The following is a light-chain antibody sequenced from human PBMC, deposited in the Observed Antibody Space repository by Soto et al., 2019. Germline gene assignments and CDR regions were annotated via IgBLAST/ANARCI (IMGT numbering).Light chain of an antibody. V-gene: IGKV1-5*01. CDR2: AAS. J-gene: IGKJ1*01. CDR3: QQYNSYSKT. Sequence: DIQMTQSPSTLSASVGDRVTITCRASQSIGYWLAWYQQKPGKAPNLLIYAASSLETGVPSRFSGSGSGTEFTLSISSLQPDDSASYYCQQYNSYSKTLGQGTKVDIK. CDR1: QSIGYW.